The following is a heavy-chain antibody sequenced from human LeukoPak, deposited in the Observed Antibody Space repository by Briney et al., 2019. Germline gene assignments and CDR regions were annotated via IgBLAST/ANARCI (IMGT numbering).Heavy chain of an antibody. CDR1: GGSISSGGYY. Sequence: SQTLSLTCTVSGGSISSGGYYWSWIRQHPGKGLEWRGYIYYSGSTYYNPSLKSRATISVDTSKNQFSLKLSSVTAADTAVYYCAKTRVAAAGTGFDYWGQGTLVTVSS. J-gene: IGHJ4*02. V-gene: IGHV4-31*03. CDR3: AKTRVAAAGTGFDY. D-gene: IGHD6-13*01. CDR2: IYYSGST.